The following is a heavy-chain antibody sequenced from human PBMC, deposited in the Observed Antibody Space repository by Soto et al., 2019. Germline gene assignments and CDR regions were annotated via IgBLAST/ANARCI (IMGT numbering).Heavy chain of an antibody. V-gene: IGHV1-69*13. Sequence: VASVKVSCKXSGGIFSRYAISWVRQAPGQGLEWMGGIIPIFGTPNYAQKFQGRVTITADESTSTGYMELSSLRSEDTAVYYCARGPYSGSYYDYYFAMDVWGQGTTVTVSS. CDR3: ARGPYSGSYYDYYFAMDV. CDR2: IIPIFGTP. CDR1: GGIFSRYA. J-gene: IGHJ6*02. D-gene: IGHD1-26*01.